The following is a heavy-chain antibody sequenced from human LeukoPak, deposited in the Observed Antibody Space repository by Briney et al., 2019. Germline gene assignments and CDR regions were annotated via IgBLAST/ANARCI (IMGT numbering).Heavy chain of an antibody. CDR3: ARYSYSSGAFDY. Sequence: SRRSLRLSSAASGFTVSSNYMSWVRQAPGKGLERVANIKQEGGEQYSMHSVKGQFTISRDKAKNSLYLQMNSLRAEDTAVYYCARYSYSSGAFDYWGQGTLVTVSS. J-gene: IGHJ4*02. CDR1: GFTVSSNY. CDR2: IKQEGGEQ. D-gene: IGHD6-19*01. V-gene: IGHV3-7*01.